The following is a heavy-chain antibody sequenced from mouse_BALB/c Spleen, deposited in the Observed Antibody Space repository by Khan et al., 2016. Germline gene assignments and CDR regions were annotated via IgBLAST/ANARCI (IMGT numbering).Heavy chain of an antibody. Sequence: EVELVESGGGLVQPGGSRKLSCAASGFTFSSFGIHWVRQAPEKGLEWVAYISSGSSTIYYEDTVKGRFTISRDNPTNTLFLHMTSLRSEDTAMYYCARAGNYRYDGAMDYWGQGTSVTVSS. CDR3: ARAGNYRYDGAMDY. CDR1: GFTFSSFG. CDR2: ISSGSSTI. J-gene: IGHJ4*01. V-gene: IGHV5-17*02. D-gene: IGHD2-14*01.